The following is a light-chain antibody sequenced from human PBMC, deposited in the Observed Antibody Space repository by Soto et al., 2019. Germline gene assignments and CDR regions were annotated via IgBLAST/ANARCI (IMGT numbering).Light chain of an antibody. CDR2: EVS. Sequence: QSVLTQPASVSGSPGQSITISCTGTSSDVGVYNYVSWYQQHPGKAPKLMIYEVSKRPSGVPDRFSGSKSDYTASLTVSGLQAEDEADYYCSSYAGSNHYVFGAGTKVTVL. J-gene: IGLJ1*01. CDR3: SSYAGSNHYV. CDR1: SSDVGVYNY. V-gene: IGLV2-8*01.